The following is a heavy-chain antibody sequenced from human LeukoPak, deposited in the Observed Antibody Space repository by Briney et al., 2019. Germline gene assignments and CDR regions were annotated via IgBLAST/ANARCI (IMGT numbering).Heavy chain of an antibody. V-gene: IGHV4-34*01. CDR1: GGSFSGYY. CDR2: INHSGST. CDR3: ARSLISSWYLNWFDP. Sequence: PSETLSLTCAVYGGSFSGYYWSWIRQPPGKGLEWIGEINHSGSTNYNPSLKSRVTISVDTSKNQFSLKLSSVTAADTAVYYCARSLISSWYLNWFDPWGQGTLVTVSS. D-gene: IGHD6-13*01. J-gene: IGHJ5*02.